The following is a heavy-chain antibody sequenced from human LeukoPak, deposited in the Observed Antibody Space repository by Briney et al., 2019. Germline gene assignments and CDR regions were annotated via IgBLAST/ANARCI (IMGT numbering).Heavy chain of an antibody. D-gene: IGHD2-15*01. Sequence: GASVKVSCKASGYTFTGYYIHWVRQAPGQGLEWLGWINPNSGGTSNAQKFQGRVTMTRDTSISTAYLELSRLKSDDTAVYYCATVRDIVVGGGPYYFDYWGQGTLVTVSS. CDR2: INPNSGGT. CDR3: ATVRDIVVGGGPYYFDY. V-gene: IGHV1-2*02. CDR1: GYTFTGYY. J-gene: IGHJ4*02.